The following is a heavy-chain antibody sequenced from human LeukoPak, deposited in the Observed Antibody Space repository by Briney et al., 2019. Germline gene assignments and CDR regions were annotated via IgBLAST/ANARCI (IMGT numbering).Heavy chain of an antibody. CDR2: IFHTGHT. D-gene: IGHD3-10*01. CDR1: GGSLSSGDFP. Sequence: SETLSLTCAVSGGSLSSGDFPWSWIRQPPGKGLEWIGYIFHTGHTSYNPSLKSRVTISVDMSKNQLSLRLTSVTAADTAVYYCARGSYAAESHFDYWGQGTLVTVSS. J-gene: IGHJ4*02. CDR3: ARGSYAAESHFDY. V-gene: IGHV4-30-2*01.